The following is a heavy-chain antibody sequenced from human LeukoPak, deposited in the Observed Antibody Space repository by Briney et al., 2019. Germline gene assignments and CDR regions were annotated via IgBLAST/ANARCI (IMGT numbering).Heavy chain of an antibody. CDR1: GFTFSSYA. CDR2: ISGSGGST. J-gene: IGHJ4*02. CDR3: AKDLEFERYSGYDWQGYYFDY. Sequence: PGGSLRLSCAASGFTFSSYAMSWVRQAPGKGLEWVSAISGSGGSTYYADSVKGRFTISRDNSKNTLYLQMNSLRAEDTAVYYCAKDLEFERYSGYDWQGYYFDYWGQGTLVTVSS. D-gene: IGHD5-12*01. V-gene: IGHV3-23*01.